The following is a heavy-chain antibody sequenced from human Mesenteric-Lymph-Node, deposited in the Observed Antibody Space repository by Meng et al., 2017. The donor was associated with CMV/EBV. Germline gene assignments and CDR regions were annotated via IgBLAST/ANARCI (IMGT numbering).Heavy chain of an antibody. V-gene: IGHV3-48*03. CDR2: ITGGGNII. CDR3: ARELDPYYDILTGYLHYYYGMDV. J-gene: IGHJ6*02. D-gene: IGHD3-9*01. Sequence: GESLKISCVASGFTFSSSEMNWVRQAPGKGLEWVAYITGGGNIIYYADSVKGRFTISRDNAKSSLYLQMNSLRAEDTAVYYCARELDPYYDILTGYLHYYYGMDVWGQGTTVTVSS. CDR1: GFTFSSSE.